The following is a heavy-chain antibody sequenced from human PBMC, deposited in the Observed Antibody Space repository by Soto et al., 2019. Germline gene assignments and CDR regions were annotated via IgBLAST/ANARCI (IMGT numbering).Heavy chain of an antibody. CDR2: IYYSGST. V-gene: IGHV4-31*03. CDR1: GGSISSGGYY. J-gene: IGHJ6*02. Sequence: KPSETLSLTCTVSGGSISSGGYYWSWIRQHPGKGLEWIGYIYYSGSTYYNPSLKSRVTISVDTSKNQFSLKLSSVTAADTAVYYCAREVWFGESDYYYGMDVWGQGTTVTVSS. D-gene: IGHD3-10*01. CDR3: AREVWFGESDYYYGMDV.